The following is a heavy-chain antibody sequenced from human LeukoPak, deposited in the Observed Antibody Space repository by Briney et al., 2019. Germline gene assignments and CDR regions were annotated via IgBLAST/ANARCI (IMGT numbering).Heavy chain of an antibody. CDR2: IREDGGEK. J-gene: IGHJ4*02. D-gene: IGHD1-14*01. V-gene: IGHV3-7*03. CDR3: ARDLTGAGLDY. Sequence: GGSLRLSRAASGFTFSTSWMSWVRRVPGKGLEWVANIREDGGEKYFADSVKGRFTISRDNAKNSLFLQINSLRAEDTAIYYCARDLTGAGLDYWGQGILVTVSS. CDR1: GFTFSTSW.